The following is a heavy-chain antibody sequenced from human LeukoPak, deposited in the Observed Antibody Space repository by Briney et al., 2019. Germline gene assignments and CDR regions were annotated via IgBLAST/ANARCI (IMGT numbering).Heavy chain of an antibody. J-gene: IGHJ3*02. CDR1: GFTFSSYA. CDR3: AKDLREDWGNAFDI. Sequence: GGSLRLSCAASGFTFSSYAMHWVRQAPGKGLEWVAVISYDGSNKYYADSVKGRFTISRDNSKNTLYLQMDSLRPEDTALYYCAKDLREDWGNAFDIWGQGTMVTVSS. V-gene: IGHV3-30*04. D-gene: IGHD3-16*01. CDR2: ISYDGSNK.